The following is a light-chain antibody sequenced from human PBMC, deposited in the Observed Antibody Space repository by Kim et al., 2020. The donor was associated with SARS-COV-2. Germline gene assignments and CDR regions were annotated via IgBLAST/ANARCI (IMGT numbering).Light chain of an antibody. V-gene: IGLV10-54*01. CDR3: SAWDSSRSVWV. Sequence: QTATLTCTGNSNNVGNEGAAWLQQHQGRPPKLLSYRNNNRPSGISERLSASRSGNTASLTITGLQPEDEADYYCSAWDSSRSVWVFGGGTQLTVL. CDR2: RNN. CDR1: SNNVGNEG. J-gene: IGLJ3*02.